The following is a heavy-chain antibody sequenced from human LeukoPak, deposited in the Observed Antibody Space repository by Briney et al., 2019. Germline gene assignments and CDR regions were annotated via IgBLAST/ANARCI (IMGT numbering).Heavy chain of an antibody. J-gene: IGHJ4*02. CDR1: GYTFTSFG. CDR3: VRDLGVDTSMIFFDY. V-gene: IGHV1-18*01. Sequence: ASVKVSCKASGYTFTSFGISWVRQAPGQGLEWMGWISAYNGNTNSAQKFQGRVTMTTDTSTSTAYMELRSLRSDDTAVFYCVRDLGVDTSMIFFDYWGQGTLATVSS. CDR2: ISAYNGNT. D-gene: IGHD5-18*01.